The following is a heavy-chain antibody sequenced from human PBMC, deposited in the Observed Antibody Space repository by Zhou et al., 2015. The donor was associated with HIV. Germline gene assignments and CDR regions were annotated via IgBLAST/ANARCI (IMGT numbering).Heavy chain of an antibody. D-gene: IGHD6-19*01. J-gene: IGHJ1*01. CDR1: GFRFEHYA. V-gene: IGHV3-9*01. CDR3: VKDRYSSGWGFFQH. Sequence: DVQLVESGGGLVQPGRSLRLSCAASGFRFEHYAMHWVRQVPGKGLEWVSGISWNSGAIGYADSVKGRFTISRDNAKNSLYLQMNSLRPEDTALYYCVKDRYSSGWGFFQHWGQG. CDR2: ISWNSGAI.